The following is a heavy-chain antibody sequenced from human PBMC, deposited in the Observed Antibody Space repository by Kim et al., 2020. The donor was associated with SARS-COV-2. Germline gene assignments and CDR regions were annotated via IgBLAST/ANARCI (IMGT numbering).Heavy chain of an antibody. V-gene: IGHV3-9*01. CDR3: AGWSYYGMDV. D-gene: IGHD6-19*01. CDR2: ITWNSGSI. CDR1: GFTFDDYA. Sequence: GGSLRLSCAAPGFTFDDYAMEWVRQAPGKGLEWVAGITWNSGSIGYADSVKGRFAISRDNAKNSLYLQMNSLRTEDTALYYCAGWSYYGMDVWGQGTTVTVSS. J-gene: IGHJ6*02.